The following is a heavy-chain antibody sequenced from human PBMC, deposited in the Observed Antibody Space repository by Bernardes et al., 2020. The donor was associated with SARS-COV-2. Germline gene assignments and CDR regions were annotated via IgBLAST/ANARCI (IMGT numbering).Heavy chain of an antibody. J-gene: IGHJ2*01. V-gene: IGHV5-51*01. Sequence: GESLKISCKGSGYSFTNDWIAWVRQMPGKGLEWMGLIYPGDSDIRYSPSFEGQVTMSADNSITTAYLQWSSLKASDTAIYYCARHSGYAGTWRFDLWGRGTLVTVSS. D-gene: IGHD6-13*01. CDR2: IYPGDSDI. CDR3: ARHSGYAGTWRFDL. CDR1: GYSFTNDW.